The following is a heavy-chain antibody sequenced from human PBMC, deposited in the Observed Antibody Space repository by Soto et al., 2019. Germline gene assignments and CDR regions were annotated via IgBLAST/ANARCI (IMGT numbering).Heavy chain of an antibody. J-gene: IGHJ4*02. CDR2: INPSDDAT. CDR1: GYTFTRYY. CDR3: ARDLTREGDYYDRSGYYLDY. Sequence: ASVKVSCKASGYTFTRYYMHWVRQAPGQGLEWMGIINPSDDATSYADKFQGRLTMTKDTSTSTVYMEMSSLRSEDTAVYYCARDLTREGDYYDRSGYYLDYWGQGTLVTVSS. V-gene: IGHV1-46*01. D-gene: IGHD3-22*01.